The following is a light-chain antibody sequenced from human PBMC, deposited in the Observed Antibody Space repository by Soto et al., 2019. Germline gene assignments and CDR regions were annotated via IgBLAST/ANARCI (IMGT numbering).Light chain of an antibody. CDR2: GAS. J-gene: IGKJ4*01. CDR1: QTVLSNY. Sequence: EIVLTQSPGTLSLSPGEGATLSCRASQTVLSNYLAWYQQKPGQAPRLLFYGASFRATGIPDRFSGSGSGTDFTLTIIRLEPEDFAVFYCQQYGTSPFTFGGGTKVDIK. CDR3: QQYGTSPFT. V-gene: IGKV3-20*01.